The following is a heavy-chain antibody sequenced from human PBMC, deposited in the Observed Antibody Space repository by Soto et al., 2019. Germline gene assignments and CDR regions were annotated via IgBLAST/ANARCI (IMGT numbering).Heavy chain of an antibody. CDR3: ARGRSGSYSFDY. J-gene: IGHJ4*02. V-gene: IGHV3-74*01. D-gene: IGHD3-10*01. CDR2: INGDGSTT. Sequence: EVQLVESGGGIVQPGGSVRLSCAASGFTLSSYWIQWVRQAPGKGLVWVSRINGDGSTTNYADSLKGRFTISRDNAKNTVFLQVNSLRAEDTAVYYCARGRSGSYSFDYWGQGTLVTVSS. CDR1: GFTLSSYW.